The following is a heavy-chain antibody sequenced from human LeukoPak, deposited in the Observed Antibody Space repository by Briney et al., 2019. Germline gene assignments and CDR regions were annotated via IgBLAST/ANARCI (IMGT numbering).Heavy chain of an antibody. J-gene: IGHJ4*02. Sequence: PGGSLRLSCAASGFTFSSYSMNWVRQAPGKGLEWVSSISSSSSYIYYADSVKGRFTISRDNAKNSLYLQMNGLRAEDTAVYYCARESHGSYPNFDYWGQGTLVTVSS. V-gene: IGHV3-21*01. D-gene: IGHD5-18*01. CDR2: ISSSSSYI. CDR1: GFTFSSYS. CDR3: ARESHGSYPNFDY.